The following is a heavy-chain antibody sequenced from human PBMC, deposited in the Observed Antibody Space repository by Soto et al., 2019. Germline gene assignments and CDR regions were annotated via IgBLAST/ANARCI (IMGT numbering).Heavy chain of an antibody. CDR3: AKGATVTTRSNMDV. D-gene: IGHD4-4*01. CDR2: ISGSGGST. CDR1: GFTFSSYA. Sequence: GGSLRLSCAASGFTFSSYAMSWVRQAPGKGLEWVSAISGSGGSTYYADSVKGRFTISRDNSKNTLYLQMNSLRAEDMAVYYCAKGATVTTRSNMDVWGKGXTVTVSS. V-gene: IGHV3-23*01. J-gene: IGHJ6*03.